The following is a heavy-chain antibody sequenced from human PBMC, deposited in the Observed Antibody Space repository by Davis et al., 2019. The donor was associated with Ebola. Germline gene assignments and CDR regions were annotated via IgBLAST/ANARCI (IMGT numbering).Heavy chain of an antibody. V-gene: IGHV4-59*08. D-gene: IGHD2-2*02. CDR1: GGSIIPSY. Sequence: SETLSLTCTVSGGSIIPSYWTWIRQPPGKGLEWIGYIQYSGSTNYNPSLESRVSISIDTSKNQFSLMLRSVTAADTALYYCARRYCSNSGCYNSDMFDIWGQGTRVTVSS. CDR2: IQYSGST. CDR3: ARRYCSNSGCYNSDMFDI. J-gene: IGHJ3*02.